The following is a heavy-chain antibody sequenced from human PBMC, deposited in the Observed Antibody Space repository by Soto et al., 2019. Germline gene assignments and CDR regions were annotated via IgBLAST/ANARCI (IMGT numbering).Heavy chain of an antibody. D-gene: IGHD4-17*01. CDR1: GFTLSSLA. J-gene: IGHJ6*02. CDR2: ISGSGGST. CDR3: AKDEAGTTVTLFGMGV. Sequence: PGRSLRLSCADSGFTLSSLAMSWVRQAQGKGLEWVAAISGSGGSTYYADSVKRRCTISRDNAKNTLYLQMNSLRAEATAVFYRAKDEAGTTVTLFGMGVWGQGTTVTVSS. V-gene: IGHV3-23*01.